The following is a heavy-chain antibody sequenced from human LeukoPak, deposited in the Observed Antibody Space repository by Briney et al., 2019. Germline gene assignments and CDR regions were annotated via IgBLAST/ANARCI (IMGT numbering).Heavy chain of an antibody. V-gene: IGHV1-8*03. CDR2: MNPNSGNT. D-gene: IGHD3-3*01. CDR3: ARGDLRFLEWLLNGYYYYYMDV. CDR1: GGTFSSYA. J-gene: IGHJ6*03. Sequence: ASVKVSCKASGGTFSSYAISWVRQAPGQGLEWMGWMNPNSGNTGYAQKFQGRVTITRNTSISTAYMELSSLRSEDTAVYYCARGDLRFLEWLLNGYYYYYMDVWGKGTTVTVSS.